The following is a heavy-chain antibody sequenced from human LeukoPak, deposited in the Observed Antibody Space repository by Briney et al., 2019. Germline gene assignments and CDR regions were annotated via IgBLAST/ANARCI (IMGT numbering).Heavy chain of an antibody. J-gene: IGHJ4*02. CDR2: INRGGTST. CDR1: GFTFSSFW. CDR3: ARDGKYCSDTSCYSAMVTVGFDY. V-gene: IGHV3-74*01. D-gene: IGHD2-2*01. Sequence: PGGSLRLSCAASGFTFSSFWMHWVRQAPGKGLVWVSRINRGGTSTSYADSVKGRFSISRDNSKNTLYLQMNSLRDEDTAVYYCARDGKYCSDTSCYSAMVTVGFDYWGQGTLVTVSS.